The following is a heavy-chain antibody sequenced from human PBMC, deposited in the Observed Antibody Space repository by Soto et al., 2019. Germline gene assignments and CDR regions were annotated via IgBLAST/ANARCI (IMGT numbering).Heavy chain of an antibody. V-gene: IGHV1-18*01. CDR2: ISPSTGKA. D-gene: IGHD2-2*03. Sequence: QVQLVQSGADVKKPGASVKLSCKASGYTFMHYDIGWVRQAPGQGPEWLGRISPSTGKADYPQKFQGRVTMTTDTSTTTAYMEMRSLRPGDTAVYYCARDQGEWISDAYDLWGQGTMVTVYS. CDR3: ARDQGEWISDAYDL. CDR1: GYTFMHYD. J-gene: IGHJ3*01.